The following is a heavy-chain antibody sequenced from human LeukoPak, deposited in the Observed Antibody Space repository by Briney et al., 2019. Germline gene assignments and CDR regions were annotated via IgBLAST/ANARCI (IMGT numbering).Heavy chain of an antibody. Sequence: ASVKVSCKASGYTFTSYGISWVRQAPGQGLEWMGWINPNSGGTNYAQKFQGRVTMTRDTSISTAYMELSRLRSDDTAVYYCARSKVGRWLQPDAFDIWGQGTMVTVSS. D-gene: IGHD5-24*01. CDR3: ARSKVGRWLQPDAFDI. V-gene: IGHV1-2*02. CDR1: GYTFTSYG. J-gene: IGHJ3*02. CDR2: INPNSGGT.